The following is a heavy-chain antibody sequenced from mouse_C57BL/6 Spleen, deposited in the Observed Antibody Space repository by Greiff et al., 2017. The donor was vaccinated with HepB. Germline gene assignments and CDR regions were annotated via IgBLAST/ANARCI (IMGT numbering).Heavy chain of an antibody. CDR2: IDPSDSYT. V-gene: IGHV1-50*01. CDR1: GYTFTSYW. CDR3: ARRSYPVYAMDY. J-gene: IGHJ4*01. D-gene: IGHD2-12*01. Sequence: QVQLKQPGAELVKPGASVKLSCKASGYTFTSYWMQWVKQRPGQGLEWIGEIDPSDSYTNYNQKFKGKATLTVDTSSSTAYMQLSSLTSEDSAVYYCARRSYPVYAMDYWGQGTSVTVSS.